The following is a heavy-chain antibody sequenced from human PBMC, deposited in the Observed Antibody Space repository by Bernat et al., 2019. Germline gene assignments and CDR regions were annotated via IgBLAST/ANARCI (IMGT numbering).Heavy chain of an antibody. CDR2: ISYDGSNK. CDR3: AQRGPGIVGAIDGAFDI. Sequence: QVQLVESGGGVVQPGRSLRLSCAASGFTFSSYAMHWVRQAPGKGLEWVAVISYDGSNKYYADSVKGRFTISRDNSKNTLYLQMNSLRAEDTAVYYCAQRGPGIVGAIDGAFDIWGQGTMVTVSS. J-gene: IGHJ3*02. CDR1: GFTFSSYA. D-gene: IGHD1-26*01. V-gene: IGHV3-30-3*01.